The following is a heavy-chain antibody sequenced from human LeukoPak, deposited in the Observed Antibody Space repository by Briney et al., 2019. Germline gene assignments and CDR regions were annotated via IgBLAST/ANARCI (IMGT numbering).Heavy chain of an antibody. CDR1: GGSLSSSSYY. V-gene: IGHV4-39*01. CDR2: IYYSGRT. J-gene: IGHJ4*02. Sequence: SETLSLTCTVSGGSLSSSSYYWGWIRQPPGKGLEWIGSIYYSGRTYYNPSLKSRVTISVDTSKNQFSLKLSSVTAADTAVYYCARRAGTAFDYWGQGTLATVSS. CDR3: ARRAGTAFDY. D-gene: IGHD1-1*01.